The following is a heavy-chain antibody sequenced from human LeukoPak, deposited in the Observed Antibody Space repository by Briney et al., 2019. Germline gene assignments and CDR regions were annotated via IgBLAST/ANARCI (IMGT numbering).Heavy chain of an antibody. Sequence: GRSLRLSCAASGFTFSSYWMHWVRQAPGKGLVWVSRINSDGSSTSYADSVKGRFTISRDNAKNTLYLQMNSLRAEDTAVYYCARRGKQWRDGAFDIWGQGTMVTVSS. J-gene: IGHJ3*02. V-gene: IGHV3-74*01. CDR3: ARRGKQWRDGAFDI. CDR2: INSDGSST. CDR1: GFTFSSYW. D-gene: IGHD6-19*01.